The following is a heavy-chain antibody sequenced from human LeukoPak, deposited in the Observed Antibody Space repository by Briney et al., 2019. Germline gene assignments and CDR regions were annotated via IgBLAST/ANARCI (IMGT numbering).Heavy chain of an antibody. D-gene: IGHD3-9*01. J-gene: IGHJ4*02. CDR3: AKDKGILTGSSFDY. CDR1: GFTFSSYA. Sequence: PGGSLRLSCAASGFTFSSYAMHWVRQAPGKGLEWVAVISYDGSNKYYADSVKGRFTISRDNSKNTLYLQMNSLRAEDTALYYCAKDKGILTGSSFDYWGQGTLVTVSS. V-gene: IGHV3-30-3*01. CDR2: ISYDGSNK.